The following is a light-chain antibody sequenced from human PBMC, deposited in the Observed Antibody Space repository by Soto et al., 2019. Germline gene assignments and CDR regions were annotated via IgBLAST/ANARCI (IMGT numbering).Light chain of an antibody. V-gene: IGLV2-23*01. Sequence: QSALTQPASVSGSPGQSITISCTGTSSDVGIYNPVSWYQQHPGKAPKVMIYEGSKRPSGVSNRFSGSRSGNTASLTISGLQAEDEADYYCCSYAGSSLVFGGGTKLTVL. CDR2: EGS. J-gene: IGLJ3*02. CDR1: SSDVGIYNP. CDR3: CSYAGSSLV.